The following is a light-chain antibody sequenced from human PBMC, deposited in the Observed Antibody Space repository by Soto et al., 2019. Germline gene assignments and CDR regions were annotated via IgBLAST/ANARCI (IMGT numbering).Light chain of an antibody. CDR3: QQRDNWPLT. CDR1: QSLRGL. CDR2: EGV. Sequence: EIVLTQSPATLSLSPGVSATLSCMASQSLRGLLAWYQQNPGQAPMLLLYEGVNRATGIPARFSGSGSGTDFILTISSLEPEDFAVYYCQQRDNWPLTFGGGTKVEV. J-gene: IGKJ4*01. V-gene: IGKV3-11*01.